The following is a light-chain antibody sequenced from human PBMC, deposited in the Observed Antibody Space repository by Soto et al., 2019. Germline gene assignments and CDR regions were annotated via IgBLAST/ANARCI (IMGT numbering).Light chain of an antibody. V-gene: IGKV1-5*01. CDR2: DAS. Sequence: DIQMTQSPSTLSASVGDRFTITCRASQSISTWLAWYQQKPGKDPXXLIYDASSLESGVPSRFSGSGSGTEFTLTISSLQPEDFASDDCQQYNSYSTFGQGTKVEI. CDR3: QQYNSYST. J-gene: IGKJ1*01. CDR1: QSISTW.